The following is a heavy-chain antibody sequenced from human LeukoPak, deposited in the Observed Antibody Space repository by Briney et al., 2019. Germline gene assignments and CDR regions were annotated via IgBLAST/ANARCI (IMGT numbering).Heavy chain of an antibody. CDR3: AKDQRYFDRLGDY. V-gene: IGHV3-7*03. CDR1: GFTFSTYW. CDR2: IKQDGSEK. D-gene: IGHD3-9*01. J-gene: IGHJ4*02. Sequence: GGSLRLSCAASGFTFSTYWMTWVRQAPGKGLEWVANIKQDGSEKYFVDSVKGRFSISRDNAKNSLYLQMNSLRAEDTAVYYCAKDQRYFDRLGDYWGQGTLVTVSS.